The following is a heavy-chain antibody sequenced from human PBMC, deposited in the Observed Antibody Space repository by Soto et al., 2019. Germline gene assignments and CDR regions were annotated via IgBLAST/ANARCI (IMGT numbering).Heavy chain of an antibody. J-gene: IGHJ4*01. CDR1: GGSISNNNW. V-gene: IGHV4-4*02. D-gene: IGHD3-3*02. CDR2: IYHSGNT. Sequence: QVQLQESGPGLVKPSGTLSLTCTVSGGSISNNNWGSWVRQTPEKGLEWIGQIYHSGNTNYNPSLKSRVSMSVDKSKNQFSLKMNSATAADTAVYYCAPFLPGFVGENEAFDFWGHGTLVTVSS. CDR3: APFLPGFVGENEAFDF.